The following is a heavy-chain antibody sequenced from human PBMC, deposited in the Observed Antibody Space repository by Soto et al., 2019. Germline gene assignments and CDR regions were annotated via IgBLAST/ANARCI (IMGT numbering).Heavy chain of an antibody. J-gene: IGHJ4*02. CDR3: ARRYGDYFDF. CDR2: IYYSGGT. Sequence: SETLSLTCTVSGGSISSYYWGWIRQPPGKGLEWIGYIYYSGGTNYNPSLKSRVTISLATSKNQFSLKLSSVTAADTAVYYCARRYGDYFDFWGQGTLVTVSS. CDR1: GGSISSYY. V-gene: IGHV4-59*08. D-gene: IGHD4-17*01.